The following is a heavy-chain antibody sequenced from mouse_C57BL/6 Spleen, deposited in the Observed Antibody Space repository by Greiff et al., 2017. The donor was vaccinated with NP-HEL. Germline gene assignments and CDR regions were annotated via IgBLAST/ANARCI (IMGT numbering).Heavy chain of an antibody. Sequence: VQLKESGPGLVKPSQSLSLTCSVTGYSITSGYYWNWIRQFPGNKLEWMGYISYDGSNNYNPSLKNRISITRDTSKNQFFLKLNAVTTEDTATYYCARVTYDYDFAYWGQGTLVTVSA. D-gene: IGHD2-4*01. CDR1: GYSITSGYY. J-gene: IGHJ3*01. CDR2: ISYDGSN. CDR3: ARVTYDYDFAY. V-gene: IGHV3-6*01.